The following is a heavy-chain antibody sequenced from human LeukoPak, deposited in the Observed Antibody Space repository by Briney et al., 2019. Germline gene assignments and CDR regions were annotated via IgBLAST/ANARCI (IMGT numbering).Heavy chain of an antibody. J-gene: IGHJ3*02. Sequence: GRSLRLSCAASGFTFSSYDMHWVRQAPGKGLEWVSVISSDENNKYYADSVKGRFTISRDNSKNTLYLQMSSLRPEDTAVYYCAKEGRWLQLGGAFDIWGQGTMVTVSS. V-gene: IGHV3-30*18. CDR1: GFTFSSYD. CDR3: AKEGRWLQLGGAFDI. CDR2: ISSDENNK. D-gene: IGHD5-24*01.